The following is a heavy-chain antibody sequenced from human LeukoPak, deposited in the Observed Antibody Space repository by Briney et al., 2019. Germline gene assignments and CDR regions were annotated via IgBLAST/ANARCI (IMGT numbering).Heavy chain of an antibody. CDR2: INHSGST. J-gene: IGHJ5*02. V-gene: IGHV4-34*01. Sequence: PSETLSLTCAVYGGSFSGYYWSWMRQPPGKGLEWIGEINHSGSTNYNPSLKSRVTISVDTSKNQFSLKLSSVTAADTAVYYCATGGNSVWFDPWGQGTLVTVSS. CDR3: ATGGNSVWFDP. D-gene: IGHD4-23*01. CDR1: GGSFSGYY.